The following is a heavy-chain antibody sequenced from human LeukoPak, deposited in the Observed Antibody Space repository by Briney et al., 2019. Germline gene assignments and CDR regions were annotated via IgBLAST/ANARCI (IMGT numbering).Heavy chain of an antibody. CDR2: IKQDGSEK. Sequence: GGSLRLSCAASGFTFSSYWMSWVRQAPGKGLEWVANIKQDGSEKYYVDSVKGRFTISRDNAKNSLYLQMNSLRAEDTAVYYCARVADEEAVAVDYWGQGTLVTVSS. CDR3: ARVADEEAVAVDY. D-gene: IGHD6-19*01. J-gene: IGHJ4*02. V-gene: IGHV3-7*01. CDR1: GFTFSSYW.